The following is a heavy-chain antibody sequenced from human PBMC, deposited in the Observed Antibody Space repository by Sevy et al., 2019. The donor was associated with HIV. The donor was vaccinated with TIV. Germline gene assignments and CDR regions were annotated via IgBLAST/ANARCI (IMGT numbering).Heavy chain of an antibody. CDR3: ARGRWAPLSSLFYFDY. CDR1: GYTFTSYA. Sequence: ASVKVSCKASGYTFTSYAMHWVRQAPGQRLEWMGWINAGNGNTKYSQKFQGRVTITRDTSESTAYMELSSLRSEDTAVYYCARGRWAPLSSLFYFDYWGQGTLVTVSS. CDR2: INAGNGNT. V-gene: IGHV1-3*01. J-gene: IGHJ4*02. D-gene: IGHD1-26*01.